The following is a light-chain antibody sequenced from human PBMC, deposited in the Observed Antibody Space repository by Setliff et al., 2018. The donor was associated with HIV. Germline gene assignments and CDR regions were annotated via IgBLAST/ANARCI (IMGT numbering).Light chain of an antibody. Sequence: QSALTQPPSVSGSPGQPVTISCTGTSSDVGSYNRVSWYQQPPGTAPKLMIYEVNNRPSGVPDRFSGSKSGNTASLTISGLQAEDEADYYCSSYTSISTYVFGTGTKATVL. CDR1: SSDVGSYNR. J-gene: IGLJ1*01. CDR2: EVN. CDR3: SSYTSISTYV. V-gene: IGLV2-18*02.